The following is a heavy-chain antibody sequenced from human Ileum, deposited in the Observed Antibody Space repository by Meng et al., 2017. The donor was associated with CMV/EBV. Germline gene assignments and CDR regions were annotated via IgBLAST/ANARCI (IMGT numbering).Heavy chain of an antibody. V-gene: IGHV1-8*02. CDR1: GDTFTSYD. CDR2: MNPNSGNT. Sequence: ASVKVSCKASGDTFTSYDINWVRQATGQGLEWMGWMNPNSGNTGYAQKFQGRVTMTRNTSISTAYMELRSMRSEDTAVYYCAREYKGYDVWSRFTAGWFDPWGQGTLVTVSS. D-gene: IGHD3-3*01. CDR3: AREYKGYDVWSRFTAGWFDP. J-gene: IGHJ5*02.